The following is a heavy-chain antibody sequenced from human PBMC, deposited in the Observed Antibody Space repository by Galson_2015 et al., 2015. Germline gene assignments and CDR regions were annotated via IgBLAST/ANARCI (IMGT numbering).Heavy chain of an antibody. CDR1: GFTFSTYN. J-gene: IGHJ3*01. CDR2: ITGSSSTR. CDR3: ARRAKRSDAFDV. Sequence: SLRLSCAASGFTFSTYNTIWVRQAPGKGLEYVLYITGSSSTRHYADSVKGRFTISRDNAKNSLYLRMNSLKGEDTAVYYCARRAKRSDAFDVWGQGTMVTVSS. V-gene: IGHV3-48*01.